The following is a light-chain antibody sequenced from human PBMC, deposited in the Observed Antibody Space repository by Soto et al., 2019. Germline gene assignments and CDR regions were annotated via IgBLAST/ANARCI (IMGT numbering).Light chain of an antibody. CDR2: ANN. J-gene: IGLJ2*01. CDR3: QSYDTDSVV. Sequence: QLVLTQPPSVSGAPGQRVTITCTGGSSNIGANYDVHWYQHLPGAAPKLLIYANNIRPSGVPDRFSGSRSGITASLAIAGLQAEDEANYFCQSYDTDSVVLGGGTKLTVL. CDR1: SSNIGANYD. V-gene: IGLV1-40*01.